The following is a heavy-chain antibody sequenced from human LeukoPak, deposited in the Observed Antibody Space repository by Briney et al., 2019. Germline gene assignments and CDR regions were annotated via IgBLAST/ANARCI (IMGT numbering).Heavy chain of an antibody. CDR2: INSDGSTT. D-gene: IGHD6-19*01. Sequence: GGSLRLSCAASGFTFSSYDMSWVRQAPGKGLEWVSRINSDGSTTSYADSVKGRFTISRDNAKNTLYLQMNSLRAEDTAVYYCARKVIEVAYYDYWGQGTLVTVSS. CDR1: GFTFSSYD. V-gene: IGHV3-74*01. CDR3: ARKVIEVAYYDY. J-gene: IGHJ4*02.